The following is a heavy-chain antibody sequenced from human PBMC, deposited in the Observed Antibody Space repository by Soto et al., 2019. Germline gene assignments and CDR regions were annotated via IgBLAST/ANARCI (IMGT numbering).Heavy chain of an antibody. CDR3: ARAHYGDYGYGMDV. J-gene: IGHJ6*02. CDR2: IYHSGYT. V-gene: IGHV4-30-2*01. Sequence: QLQLQESGSGLVKPSQTLSLTCAVSGGSISSGGYSWSWIRQPPGKGLEWIGYIYHSGYTYCNPVLKSRVTVSVDGSKTQFSLTLSPGTAAGTAVYYCARAHYGDYGYGMDVWGQGTAVTVSS. D-gene: IGHD4-17*01. CDR1: GGSISSGGYS.